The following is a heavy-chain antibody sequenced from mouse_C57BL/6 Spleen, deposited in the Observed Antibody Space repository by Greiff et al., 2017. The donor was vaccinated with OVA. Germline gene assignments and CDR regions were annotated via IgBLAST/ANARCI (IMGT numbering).Heavy chain of an antibody. V-gene: IGHV1-26*01. CDR2: INPNNGGT. Sequence: VQLQQSGPELVKPGASVKISCKASGYTFTDYYMNWVKQSPGKSLEWIGEINPNNGGTSYNQKFKGKATLTVDTSSSTAYMQLRSLTYEDSAVYDCARRLWVVATDYALDYWGQGTSVTVSS. CDR1: GYTFTDYY. D-gene: IGHD1-1*01. CDR3: ARRLWVVATDYALDY. J-gene: IGHJ4*01.